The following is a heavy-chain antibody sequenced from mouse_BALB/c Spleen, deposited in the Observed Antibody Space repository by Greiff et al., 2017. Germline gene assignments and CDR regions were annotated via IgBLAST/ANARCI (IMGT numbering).Heavy chain of an antibody. Sequence: DVKLVESGGGLVQPGGSLKLSCAASGFTFSSYTMSWVRQTPEKRLEWVAYISNGGGSTYYPDTVKGRFTISRDNAKNTLYLQMSSLKSEDTAMYYCARQVYDGYYEGAMDYWGQGTSVTVSS. D-gene: IGHD2-3*01. V-gene: IGHV5-12-2*01. CDR1: GFTFSSYT. CDR3: ARQVYDGYYEGAMDY. CDR2: ISNGGGST. J-gene: IGHJ4*01.